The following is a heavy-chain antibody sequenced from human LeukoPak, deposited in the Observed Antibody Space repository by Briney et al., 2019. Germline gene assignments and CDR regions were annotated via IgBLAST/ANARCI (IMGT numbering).Heavy chain of an antibody. Sequence: SVKVSCKASGGTFSSYAISWVRQAPGQGLEWMGGIIPIFGTANYAQKFQGRVTITADESTSTAYVELSSLRSEDTAVYYCARDGGSYGSGSYWYLGYWGQGTLVTVSS. CDR1: GGTFSSYA. CDR2: IIPIFGTA. D-gene: IGHD3-10*01. CDR3: ARDGGSYGSGSYWYLGY. J-gene: IGHJ4*02. V-gene: IGHV1-69*13.